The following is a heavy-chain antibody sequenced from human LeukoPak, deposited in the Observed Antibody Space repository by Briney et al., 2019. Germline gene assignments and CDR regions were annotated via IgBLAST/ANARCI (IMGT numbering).Heavy chain of an antibody. Sequence: GASVKVSCKASEDTFTRHYIHWVRQAPGQGLEWIGLINPNDNSIDYTQKLRGRVTVTRDRSTSTVYMELNSLRSDDTAVYYCAREDYYDSSGYSLLFDYWGQGTLVTVSS. V-gene: IGHV1-46*04. D-gene: IGHD3-22*01. J-gene: IGHJ4*02. CDR2: INPNDNSI. CDR3: AREDYYDSSGYSLLFDY. CDR1: EDTFTRHY.